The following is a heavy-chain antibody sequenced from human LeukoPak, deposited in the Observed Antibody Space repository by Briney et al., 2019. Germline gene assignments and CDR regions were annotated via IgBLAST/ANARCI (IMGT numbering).Heavy chain of an antibody. Sequence: SETLSLTCTVSGGSISSNNYYWSWIRQPPGREMEWIASINYGGTTYYNPSLKSRVTISVDTSKSQFSLRLSSVTAADTALYLCARYVVSGAGKYYFDYWGQGSLVTVSS. CDR1: GGSISSNNYY. CDR3: ARYVVSGAGKYYFDY. CDR2: INYGGTT. V-gene: IGHV4-39*01. J-gene: IGHJ4*02. D-gene: IGHD3-10*01.